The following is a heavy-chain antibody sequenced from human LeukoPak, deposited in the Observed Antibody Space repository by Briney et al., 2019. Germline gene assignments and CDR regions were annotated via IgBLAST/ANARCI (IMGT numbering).Heavy chain of an antibody. CDR3: TRDGGSFCDFDY. V-gene: IGHV3-64*02. J-gene: IGHJ4*02. D-gene: IGHD1-26*01. CDR1: GFSFRYFA. Sequence: GGSLRLSCVGSGFSFRYFAIHWVRPAPGKGLEYVSVINTDGRITYYADSVKGRFTISRDNSKNTVYLQMGSLRGDDMAVYYCTRDGGSFCDFDYWGQGALVTVSS. CDR2: INTDGRIT.